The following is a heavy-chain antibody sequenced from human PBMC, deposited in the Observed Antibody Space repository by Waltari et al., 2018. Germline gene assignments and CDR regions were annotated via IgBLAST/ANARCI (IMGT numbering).Heavy chain of an antibody. CDR3: ARATSSSSPFDY. CDR2: MNWNGSIT. J-gene: IGHJ4*02. V-gene: IGHV3-20*01. Sequence: EVQLVESGGGVVRPGGSLRLSCAASGFTFDDYGMSWVRQAPGKGLEGVSGMNWNGSITGYADSVKGRVTISRDNAKNSLYLQMNSLRAEDTALYHCARATSSSSPFDYWGQGTLVTVSS. CDR1: GFTFDDYG. D-gene: IGHD6-6*01.